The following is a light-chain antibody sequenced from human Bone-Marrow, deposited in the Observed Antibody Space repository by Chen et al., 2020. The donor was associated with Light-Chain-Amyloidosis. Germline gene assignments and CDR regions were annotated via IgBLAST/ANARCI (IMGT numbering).Light chain of an antibody. Sequence: SYELTQPPSVSVSPGQTARITCSGDDLPTKYAYWYQQKPGQAPVLVIHRDTERHSGICVRFPSSSSGTTGTLTSSRVQAEDEADYHCQSTDSGGTNGVIFGGGTKLTVL. J-gene: IGLJ2*01. CDR2: RDT. V-gene: IGLV3-25*03. CDR1: DLPTKY. CDR3: QSTDSGGTNGVI.